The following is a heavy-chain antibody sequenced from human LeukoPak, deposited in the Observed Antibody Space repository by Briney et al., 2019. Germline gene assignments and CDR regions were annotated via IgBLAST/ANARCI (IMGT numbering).Heavy chain of an antibody. Sequence: GGSLRLSCAASGFTFSSYAMSWVRQAPGKGLEWVSAISGSGGSTYYADSVKGRFTISRDNSKNTLYLQMNSLRAEDTAVYYCAKGGRYYDSSERGGSIYYFDYWGQGTLVTVSS. J-gene: IGHJ4*02. CDR3: AKGGRYYDSSERGGSIYYFDY. D-gene: IGHD3-22*01. V-gene: IGHV3-23*01. CDR2: ISGSGGST. CDR1: GFTFSSYA.